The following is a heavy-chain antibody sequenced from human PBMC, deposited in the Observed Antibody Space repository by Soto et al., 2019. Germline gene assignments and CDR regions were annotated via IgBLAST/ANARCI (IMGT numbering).Heavy chain of an antibody. CDR2: IFYTGST. V-gene: IGHV4-59*01. CDR3: ATYCISTSCFPDY. CDR1: GASISTYY. J-gene: IGHJ4*02. D-gene: IGHD2-2*01. Sequence: SETLSLTCSVSGASISTYYWNWIRQSPGKGLEWLGYIFYTGSTNYNPSLKSRVTMSTDTSKNQVSLRLSSVTAADTAVYYCATYCISTSCFPDYWGQGTLVTVSS.